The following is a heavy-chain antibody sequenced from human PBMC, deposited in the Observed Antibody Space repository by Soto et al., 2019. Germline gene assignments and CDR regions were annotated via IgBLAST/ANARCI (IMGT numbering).Heavy chain of an antibody. D-gene: IGHD4-4*01. CDR1: GGSISSGGYY. CDR2: IYYSGST. Sequence: QVQLQESGPGLVKPSQTLSLTCTVSGGSISSGGYYWSWIRQHPGKGLEWIGYIYYSGSTYYNPSLKSRVTISVDTSKNQFSLKLSSVTAADTAVYYCARDGVYSNYLSYYYYGMDVWGQGTTVTVSS. J-gene: IGHJ6*02. V-gene: IGHV4-31*03. CDR3: ARDGVYSNYLSYYYYGMDV.